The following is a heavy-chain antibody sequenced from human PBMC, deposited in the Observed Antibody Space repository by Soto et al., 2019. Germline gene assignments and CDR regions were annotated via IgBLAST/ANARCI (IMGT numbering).Heavy chain of an antibody. V-gene: IGHV1-18*01. D-gene: IGHD3-22*01. CDR1: GSTVTSYG. J-gene: IGHJ6*02. CDR3: ARWDTMIVVVKYGMDV. CDR2: ISAYNGNT. Sequence: ASVKFLCKACGSTVTSYGIRWVRQDPGQGLEWMGWISAYNGNTNYAQKLQGRVTMTTDTSTSTAYMELRSLRSDDTAVYYCARWDTMIVVVKYGMDVWGQGTTVTVSS.